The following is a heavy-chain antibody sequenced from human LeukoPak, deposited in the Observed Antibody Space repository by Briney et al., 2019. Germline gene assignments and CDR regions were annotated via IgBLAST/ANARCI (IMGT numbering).Heavy chain of an antibody. V-gene: IGHV3-30*03. CDR2: ISYEGGTQ. J-gene: IGHJ4*02. D-gene: IGHD3-16*01. CDR3: ARGSSVWGSPHDY. Sequence: PGGSLRLSCAASGVTLSPYGMHWVRQAPGKGLEWVAVISYEGGTQHYADSVKGRFIISRDNPRNTLYLQMNILRTEATAVYYCARGSSVWGSPHDYWGQGTLVTVSS. CDR1: GVTLSPYG.